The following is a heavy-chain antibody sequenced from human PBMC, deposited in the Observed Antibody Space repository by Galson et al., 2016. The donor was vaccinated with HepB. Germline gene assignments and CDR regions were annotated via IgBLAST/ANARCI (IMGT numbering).Heavy chain of an antibody. V-gene: IGHV3-48*01. CDR1: GFTFSSYN. D-gene: IGHD2-2*01. Sequence: SLRLSCAASGFTFSSYNMNWVRQAPGKGLEWVSYISSGSGAISYADSVKGRFTLSRDNAKNSLFLQMNSLRAEDTAVYYCARDARYSVVVPTGHRDFYYGMDVWGQGTTVTISS. CDR3: ARDARYSVVVPTGHRDFYYGMDV. CDR2: ISSGSGAI. J-gene: IGHJ6*02.